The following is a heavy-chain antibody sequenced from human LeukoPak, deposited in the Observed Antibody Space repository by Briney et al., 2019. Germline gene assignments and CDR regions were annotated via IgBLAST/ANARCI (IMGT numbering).Heavy chain of an antibody. CDR1: GFTFSDYY. CDR3: ARGGDDYQINFDY. CDR2: IYYSGST. V-gene: IGHV4-30-4*08. J-gene: IGHJ4*02. Sequence: LRLSCAASGFTFSDYYMSWIRQPPGKGLEWIGYIYYSGSTYYNPSLKSRVTISVDTSKNQFSLKLSSVTAADTAVYYCARGGDDYQINFDYWGQGTLVTVSS. D-gene: IGHD4-11*01.